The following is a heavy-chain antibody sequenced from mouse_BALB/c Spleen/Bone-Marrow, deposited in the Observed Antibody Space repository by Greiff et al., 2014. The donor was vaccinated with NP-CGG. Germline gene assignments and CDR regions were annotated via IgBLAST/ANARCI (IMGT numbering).Heavy chain of an antibody. V-gene: IGHV7-3*02. D-gene: IGHD1-1*01. J-gene: IGHJ1*01. CDR2: IRNKANGYTT. CDR3: ARDSLYYGSSYWYFDF. CDR1: GFTFTDYY. Sequence: EVNVVESGGGLVQPGGSLRLSCATSGFTFTDYYMSWVRQPPGKALEWLVFIRNKANGYTTEYSASVKGRFTISRDNSQSILYLQMNTLRAEDSATYYCARDSLYYGSSYWYFDFWGAGTTVTVSS.